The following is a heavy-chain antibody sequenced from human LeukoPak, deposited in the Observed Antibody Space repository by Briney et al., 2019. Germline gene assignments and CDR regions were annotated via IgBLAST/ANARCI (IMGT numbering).Heavy chain of an antibody. CDR3: ARQDNWNYGAY. Sequence: GGTLRLSCAASGFTFSSYGMSWVRQAPGKGLEWVSAISGSGGSTYYADSVKGRFTISRDNSKNTLYLQMNSLRAEDAAVYYCARQDNWNYGAYWGQGTLVTVSS. D-gene: IGHD1-7*01. V-gene: IGHV3-23*01. J-gene: IGHJ4*02. CDR1: GFTFSSYG. CDR2: ISGSGGST.